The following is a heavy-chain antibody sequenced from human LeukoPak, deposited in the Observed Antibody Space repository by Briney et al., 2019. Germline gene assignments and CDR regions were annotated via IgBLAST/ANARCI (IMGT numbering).Heavy chain of an antibody. V-gene: IGHV1-2*02. CDR3: ARDGEYGTGSYYRGCFDY. Sequence: ASVKVSCKASGYSFTAFYIHWVRQAPGQGLEWMGWIHPRSGETNYAYKFRGRVTMTRDTSISTTYMDLGSLGPDDTAVYYCARDGEYGTGSYYRGCFDYWGQGTPVTVSS. CDR1: GYSFTAFY. J-gene: IGHJ4*02. D-gene: IGHD3-10*01. CDR2: IHPRSGET.